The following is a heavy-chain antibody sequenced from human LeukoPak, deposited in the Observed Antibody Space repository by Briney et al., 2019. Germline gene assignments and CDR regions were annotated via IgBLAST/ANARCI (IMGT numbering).Heavy chain of an antibody. J-gene: IGHJ4*02. Sequence: GGSLRLSCAASGFTFSSYEMNWVRQAPGKGLEWVSGISGSGDTPYYADSVKGRFIISRDNSKSTLYLQMNSLRAEDTALYYCARILGSYWTPGYDYWGQGTLVTVSS. D-gene: IGHD1-26*01. CDR2: ISGSGDTP. CDR3: ARILGSYWTPGYDY. CDR1: GFTFSSYE. V-gene: IGHV3-23*01.